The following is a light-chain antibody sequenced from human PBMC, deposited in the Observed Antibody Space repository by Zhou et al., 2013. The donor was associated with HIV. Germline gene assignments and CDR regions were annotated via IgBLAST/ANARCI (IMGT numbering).Light chain of an antibody. Sequence: DIQMSQSPSSLSASIGDRVTITCRASQSISKYLNWYQQKPGKAPKLLIYAASSLQSGVPSRFSGSGSGADFTLTISSLQPEDFATYYCQQSYSRRSFGQGTKLEIK. CDR1: QSISKY. J-gene: IGKJ2*04. CDR2: AAS. CDR3: QQSYSRRS. V-gene: IGKV1-39*01.